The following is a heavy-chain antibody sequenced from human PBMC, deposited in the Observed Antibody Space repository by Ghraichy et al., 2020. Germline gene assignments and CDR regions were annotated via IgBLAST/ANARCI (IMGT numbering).Heavy chain of an antibody. CDR2: IYYSGST. D-gene: IGHD3-22*01. CDR1: GGSISSDY. CDR3: ARGLYYYDSSTYGS. V-gene: IGHV4-59*01. J-gene: IGHJ4*02. Sequence: SETLSLTCSVSGGSISSDYWSWIRQLPGKGLEWIGYIYYSGSTNYNPSLKSRVTISVDTSKNQFSLKLSSVTAADTAVYYCARGLYYYDSSTYGSWGQGTLVTVSS.